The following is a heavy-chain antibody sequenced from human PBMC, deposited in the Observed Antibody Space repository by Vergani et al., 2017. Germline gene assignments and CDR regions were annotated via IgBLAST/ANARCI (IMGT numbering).Heavy chain of an antibody. J-gene: IGHJ6*02. Sequence: EVQLVQSGAEVKKPGESLKISCKGSGYSFTSYWIGWVRQMPGKGLEWMGIIYPGDSDTRYSPSFQGQVTISADKSISTAYLQWCSLKASDTAMYYCARHLNQYSSSSQNNYGMDVWGQGTTVTVSS. D-gene: IGHD6-13*01. V-gene: IGHV5-51*01. CDR3: ARHLNQYSSSSQNNYGMDV. CDR2: IYPGDSDT. CDR1: GYSFTSYW.